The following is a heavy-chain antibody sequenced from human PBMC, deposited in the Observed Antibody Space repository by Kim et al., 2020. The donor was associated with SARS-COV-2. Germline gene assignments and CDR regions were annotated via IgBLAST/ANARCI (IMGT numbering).Heavy chain of an antibody. J-gene: IGHJ6*02. Sequence: GGSLRLSCLASGFTFTTYSLNWVRQAPGRGLEWVASISSSSSYIYYAESVKGRFIISRDNAKNSIYLQMDSLRAEDTAVYYCTKDEDSVLWGYYNYAMVAWGQGTTVTV. V-gene: IGHV3-21*01. CDR1: GFTFTTYS. CDR3: TKDEDSVLWGYYNYAMVA. CDR2: ISSSSSYI. D-gene: IGHD3-22*01.